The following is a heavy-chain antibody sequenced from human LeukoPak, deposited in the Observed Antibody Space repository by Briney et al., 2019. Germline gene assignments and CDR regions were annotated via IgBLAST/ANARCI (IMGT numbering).Heavy chain of an antibody. CDR2: IYYSGST. Sequence: SQTLSLTCTVSGGSISSGGYYWSWIRQHPGKGLEWIGYIYYSGSTYYNPSLKSRVTISVDTSKNQFSLKLSSVTAADTAVYYCARGHDILTGSPFDYWGQGTLVTVSS. CDR3: ARGHDILTGSPFDY. V-gene: IGHV4-31*03. D-gene: IGHD3-9*01. CDR1: GGSISSGGYY. J-gene: IGHJ4*02.